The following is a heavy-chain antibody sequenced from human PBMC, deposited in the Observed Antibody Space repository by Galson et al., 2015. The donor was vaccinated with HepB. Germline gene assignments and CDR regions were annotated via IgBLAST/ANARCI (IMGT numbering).Heavy chain of an antibody. D-gene: IGHD3-9*01. Sequence: SLRLSCAASGFIFSAFGMNWVRQAPGKGPEWVSNIHTSGDRTYYADSVEGRFTISRDNSKNTLYLQMNSLRAEDTAIYYCAKDFNWPEGSWGQGTLVTVSS. V-gene: IGHV3-23*01. CDR1: GFIFSAFG. CDR3: AKDFNWPEGS. CDR2: IHTSGDRT. J-gene: IGHJ5*02.